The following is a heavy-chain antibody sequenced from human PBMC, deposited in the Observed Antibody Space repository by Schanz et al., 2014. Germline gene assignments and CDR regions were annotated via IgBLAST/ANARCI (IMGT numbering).Heavy chain of an antibody. J-gene: IGHJ3*02. CDR1: GYTFTTYY. Sequence: QLMQSGSEVKKPGVSVKVSCKASGYTFTTYYIHWVRQAPGQGLEWMGKINPSSGTTRIAQNFQGRVSMTRDTSTSTVYMELSSLRSEDTAVYFCARGPSTGAFDIWGQGTMVTVSS. CDR3: ARGPSTGAFDI. V-gene: IGHV1-46*03. CDR2: INPSSGTT.